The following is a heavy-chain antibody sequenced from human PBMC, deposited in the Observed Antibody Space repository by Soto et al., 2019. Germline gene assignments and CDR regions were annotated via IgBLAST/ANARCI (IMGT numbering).Heavy chain of an antibody. Sequence: GGSLRLSCAASGFTLRSYWMSWVRQAPGKGLEWLATIKTDASEKKYADSVKGRFTVSRDNAKNSVFLQMNSLRPEDTALYYCGKGDTIFGVVDDWGPGTLVTVSS. CDR2: IKTDASEK. D-gene: IGHD3-3*01. CDR1: GFTLRSYW. J-gene: IGHJ4*02. V-gene: IGHV3-7*01. CDR3: GKGDTIFGVVDD.